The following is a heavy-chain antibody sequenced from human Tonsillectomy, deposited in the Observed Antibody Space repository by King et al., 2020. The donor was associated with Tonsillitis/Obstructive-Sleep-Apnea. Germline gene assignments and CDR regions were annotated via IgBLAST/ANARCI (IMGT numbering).Heavy chain of an antibody. CDR1: GFTFGDYA. Sequence: VQLVESGGGLVQPGRSLRLSCTASGFTFGDYAMSWVRQAPGKGLEWVGFIRSKAYGGTTEYAASVKGRFTISRDDSKSIAYLQMNSLKTEDTAVYYCTRDGGTNIIRMITTYYYYYMDVWCKGTTVTVSS. CDR2: IRSKAYGGTT. J-gene: IGHJ6*03. V-gene: IGHV3-49*04. CDR3: TRDGGTNIIRMITTYYYYYMDV. D-gene: IGHD2-8*01.